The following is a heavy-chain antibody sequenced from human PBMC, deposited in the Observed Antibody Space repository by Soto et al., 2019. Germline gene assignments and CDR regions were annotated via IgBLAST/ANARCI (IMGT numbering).Heavy chain of an antibody. V-gene: IGHV3-48*02. J-gene: IGHJ6*02. CDR3: ATFGYSYGPQSMDV. D-gene: IGHD5-18*01. Sequence: GGSLRLSCAASGFAFSSYSINFFRHAPWKGLEWVSYISSSSSTIYYADSVKGRFTISRDNAKNSLYLQMNSLRDEDTAVYYCATFGYSYGPQSMDVWGQGTTVTVSS. CDR2: ISSSSSTI. CDR1: GFAFSSYS.